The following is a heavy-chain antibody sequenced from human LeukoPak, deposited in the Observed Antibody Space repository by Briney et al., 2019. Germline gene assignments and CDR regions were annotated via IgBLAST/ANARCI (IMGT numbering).Heavy chain of an antibody. CDR1: GYTFTSYD. CDR2: MNPNSGNT. V-gene: IGHV1-8*01. J-gene: IGHJ4*02. D-gene: IGHD4/OR15-4a*01. Sequence: GASVKVSCKTSGYTFTSYDINWVRQATGQGLEWMGWMNPNSGNTGYAQKFQGRVTMTRNTSISTAYMELSSLRSEDTAVYYCAGGPNYSAYVDYWGQGTLVTVSS. CDR3: AGGPNYSAYVDY.